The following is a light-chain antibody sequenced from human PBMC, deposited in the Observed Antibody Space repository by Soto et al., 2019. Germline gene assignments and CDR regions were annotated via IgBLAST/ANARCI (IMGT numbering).Light chain of an antibody. CDR2: DTS. V-gene: IGKV3-11*01. Sequence: LTQSPAILSLSPGERATLSCTASQSVDTYIAWYQQRPGQPPRLLIHDTSHRASGVPARSRGSGSGTDFTLTITSLEPEDFAVYFCQQRRNWVSFGPGTRL. J-gene: IGKJ3*01. CDR1: QSVDTY. CDR3: QQRRNWVS.